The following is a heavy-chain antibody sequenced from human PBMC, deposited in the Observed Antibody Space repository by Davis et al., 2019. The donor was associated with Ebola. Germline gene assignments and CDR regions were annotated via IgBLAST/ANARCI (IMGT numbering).Heavy chain of an antibody. Sequence: ASVKVSCKASGYTFTSYDINWVRQATGQGLEWMGWMNPNSGNTGYAQKFQGRVTMTEDTSTDTAYMELSSLRSEDTAVYYCAQYSSSSFAYWGQGTLVTVSS. CDR2: MNPNSGNT. CDR1: GYTFTSYD. J-gene: IGHJ4*02. V-gene: IGHV1-8*01. CDR3: AQYSSSSFAY. D-gene: IGHD6-6*01.